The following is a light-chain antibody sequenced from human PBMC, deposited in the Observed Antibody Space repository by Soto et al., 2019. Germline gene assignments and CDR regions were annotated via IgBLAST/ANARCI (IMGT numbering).Light chain of an antibody. Sequence: EIVITQSPATLSVSPGEIATLSCRASQSVGSNLAWYQQKPGQAPRLLIYGASTRATGIPARFSGSGSGKEVTLPISSLQSDDFAVYYYQQYNNTRLRTFGQGNKVEIK. J-gene: IGKJ1*01. CDR1: QSVGSN. CDR3: QQYNNTRLRT. V-gene: IGKV3-15*01. CDR2: GAS.